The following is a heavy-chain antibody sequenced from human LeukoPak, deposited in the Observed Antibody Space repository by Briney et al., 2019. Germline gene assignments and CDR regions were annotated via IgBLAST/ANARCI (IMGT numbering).Heavy chain of an antibody. J-gene: IGHJ3*02. CDR1: GGSISSYY. D-gene: IGHD3-10*01. Sequence: SETLSLTCTVSGGSISSYYWSWIRQPPGKGLEWIGYIYYSGSTNYNPSLKSRVTISVDTSKNQFSLKLSSVTAADTAVYYCARLVMVRGFDAFDIWGQGTMVTVSS. CDR2: IYYSGST. V-gene: IGHV4-59*08. CDR3: ARLVMVRGFDAFDI.